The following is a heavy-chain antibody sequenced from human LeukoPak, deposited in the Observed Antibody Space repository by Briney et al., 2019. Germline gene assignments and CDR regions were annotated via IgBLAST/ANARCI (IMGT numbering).Heavy chain of an antibody. CDR1: GFTVSSNY. CDR2: IYSGGIT. CDR3: ARATAGTVMAVDY. V-gene: IGHV3-53*01. J-gene: IGHJ4*02. Sequence: GGSLRLSCAASGFTVSSNYMSWVRQAPGKGLGWVSVIYSGGITYYADSVKDRFTISRDNSKNTLYLQMNSLRAEDTAVYYCARATAGTVMAVDYWGQGTLVTVSS. D-gene: IGHD6-13*01.